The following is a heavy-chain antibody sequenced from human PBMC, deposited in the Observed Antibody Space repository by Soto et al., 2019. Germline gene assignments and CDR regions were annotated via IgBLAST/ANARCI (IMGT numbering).Heavy chain of an antibody. D-gene: IGHD6-13*01. CDR1: GGSSSSGGYS. V-gene: IGHV4-30-2*01. J-gene: IGHJ4*02. CDR2: IYHSGST. Sequence: PSETLSLTCAVSGGSSSSGGYSWSWIRQPPGKGLEWIGYIYHSGSTYYNPSLKSRVTISVDTSKNQFSLQLNSVTPEDTAVYYCARGSPYSSTWYFDYWGQGTLVTVSS. CDR3: ARGSPYSSTWYFDY.